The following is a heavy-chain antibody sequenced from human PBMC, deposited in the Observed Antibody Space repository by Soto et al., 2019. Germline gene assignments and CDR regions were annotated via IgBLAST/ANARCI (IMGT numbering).Heavy chain of an antibody. Sequence: GASVKVSCKASGFTFTSSAMQWVRQARAQRLEWIGWIVVGSGNTNYAQKFQERVTISRDMSTSTAYMEPSSLRSEDTAVCYCAAEIAARSQNDAFDIWGQGTMVTISS. V-gene: IGHV1-58*02. CDR1: GFTFTSSA. J-gene: IGHJ3*02. CDR2: IVVGSGNT. D-gene: IGHD6-6*01. CDR3: AAEIAARSQNDAFDI.